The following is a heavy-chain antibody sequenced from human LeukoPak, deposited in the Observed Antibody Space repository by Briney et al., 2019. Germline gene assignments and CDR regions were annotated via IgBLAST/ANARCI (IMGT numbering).Heavy chain of an antibody. D-gene: IGHD3-10*01. CDR3: ARDRGWSQTYGSGTYGLDY. J-gene: IGHJ4*02. CDR2: LSYDGSKK. CDR1: GFTFNNFA. Sequence: PGGSLRLSCAASGFTFNNFAMYWVRQAPGKGLQWVALLSYDGSKKYYADSVKGRFFISRDNSRNTLYLQINSLRAEDTAVYYCARDRGWSQTYGSGTYGLDYWGQGTLVTVSS. V-gene: IGHV3-30*04.